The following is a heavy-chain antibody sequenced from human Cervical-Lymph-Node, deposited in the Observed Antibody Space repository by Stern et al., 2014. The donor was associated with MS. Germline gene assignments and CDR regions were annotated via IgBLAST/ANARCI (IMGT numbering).Heavy chain of an antibody. CDR2: IDWDDDK. Sequence: VKLEESGPALVKPTQTLTLTCTFSGFSLSTSGMCVSWIRQPPGKALEWLALIDWDDDKSYSTSLKTRLTSSKDPSKNQVVLTMTNMDPVDTATYYCARIRGQPRGYYGMDVWGQGTTVTVSS. V-gene: IGHV2-70*01. CDR1: GFSLSTSGMC. J-gene: IGHJ6*02. CDR3: ARIRGQPRGYYGMDV. D-gene: IGHD1-1*01.